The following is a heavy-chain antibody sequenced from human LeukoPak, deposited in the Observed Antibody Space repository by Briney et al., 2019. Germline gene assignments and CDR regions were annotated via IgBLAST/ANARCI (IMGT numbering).Heavy chain of an antibody. CDR1: GGTFSNYA. J-gene: IGHJ4*02. D-gene: IGHD3-16*01. V-gene: IGHV1-69*06. CDR2: IIPIFGTA. CDR3: ARDNDSRDPLHFDY. Sequence: GASVKVSCKASGGTFSNYAISWVRQAPGQGLEWMGGIIPIFGTANHAQKFRGRVTITADKSTRTAYMELSSLRSEDTAVYYCARDNDSRDPLHFDYWGQGTLVTVSS.